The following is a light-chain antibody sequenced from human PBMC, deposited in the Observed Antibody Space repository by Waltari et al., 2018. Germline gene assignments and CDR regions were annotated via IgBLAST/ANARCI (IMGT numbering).Light chain of an antibody. J-gene: IGLJ2*01. CDR3: QSYDSSLSGVV. V-gene: IGLV1-40*01. Sequence: QSVLTQPPSVSGAPGQRVTISCTGSSSNIGAGYDVHWYQQLPGTAPKLLIYGNSKRPSGVPDRFSGSKSGTSASLAITGRQAEDEADYYCQSYDSSLSGVVFGGGTKLTVL. CDR2: GNS. CDR1: SSNIGAGYD.